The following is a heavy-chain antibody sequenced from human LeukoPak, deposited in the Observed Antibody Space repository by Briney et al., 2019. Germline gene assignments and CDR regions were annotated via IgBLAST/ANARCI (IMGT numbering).Heavy chain of an antibody. J-gene: IGHJ4*02. V-gene: IGHV3-74*01. CDR1: GFTFSSYW. Sequence: RSGGSLRLSCAASGFTFSSYWMNWVRQAPGKGLVWVSRIASDGSSTTYADSVKGRFSISRDNSKNTLYLQMNSLRAEDTAVYYCARDLLSYYFDYWGQGTLVTVSS. D-gene: IGHD5/OR15-5a*01. CDR2: IASDGSST. CDR3: ARDLLSYYFDY.